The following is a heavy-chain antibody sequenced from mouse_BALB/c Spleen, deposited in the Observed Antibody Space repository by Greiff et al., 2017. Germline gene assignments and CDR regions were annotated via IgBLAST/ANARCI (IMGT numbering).Heavy chain of an antibody. Sequence: EVQLQQSGPELVKPGASVKISCKASGYSFTGYFMNWVKQSHGKSLEWIGRINPYNGDTFYNQKFKGKATLTVDKSSSTAYMQLSSLTSEDSAVYYCTIGDPYWYFDVWGAGTTVTVSS. CDR2: INPYNGDT. CDR1: GYSFTGYF. D-gene: IGHD3-3*01. V-gene: IGHV1-20*01. CDR3: TIGDPYWYFDV. J-gene: IGHJ1*01.